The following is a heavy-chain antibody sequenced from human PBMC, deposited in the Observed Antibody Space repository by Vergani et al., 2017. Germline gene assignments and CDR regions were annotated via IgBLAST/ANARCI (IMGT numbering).Heavy chain of an antibody. J-gene: IGHJ4*02. V-gene: IGHV4-59*01. CDR2: IYYSGST. CDR3: ARYAVGAEYYFDY. D-gene: IGHD1-26*01. CDR1: GGSISSYY. Sequence: QVQLQESGPGLVKPSETLSLTCTVSGGSISSYYWSWIRQPPGKGLEWIGYIYYSGSTNYNPSLKSRVTISVDTSKNQFSRKLSSVTAADTAVYYCARYAVGAEYYFDYWGQGTLVTVSS.